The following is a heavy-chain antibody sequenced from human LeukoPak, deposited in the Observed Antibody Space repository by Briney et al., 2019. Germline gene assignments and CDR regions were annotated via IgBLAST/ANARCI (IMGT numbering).Heavy chain of an antibody. V-gene: IGHV1-46*01. D-gene: IGHD6-6*01. CDR2: INPSGGNT. CDR1: GYTFTSYD. J-gene: IGHJ5*02. CDR3: ARAGVEYSSSWNWFDP. Sequence: GASVKVSCKASGYTFTSYDINWVRQAPGQGLEWMGIINPSGGNTNYAQKFQGRVTLTRDTSTTTVYMELSSLGSEDTAVYYCARAGVEYSSSWNWFDPWGQGTLVTVSS.